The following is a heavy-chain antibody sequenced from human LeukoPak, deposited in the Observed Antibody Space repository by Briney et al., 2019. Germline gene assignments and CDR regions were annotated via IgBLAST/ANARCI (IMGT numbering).Heavy chain of an antibody. CDR2: ISGSGGRT. J-gene: IGHJ4*02. CDR3: AKGSGTAEDY. Sequence: GGSLRLSCAASGFTFSSYVMSWVRQAPGKGLEWVAAISGSGGRTHYADAVKGRCTISRDNSKNTLYLQMNSLRAEDTAVYYCAKGSGTAEDYWGQGTLVTVSS. D-gene: IGHD6-25*01. CDR1: GFTFSSYV. V-gene: IGHV3-23*01.